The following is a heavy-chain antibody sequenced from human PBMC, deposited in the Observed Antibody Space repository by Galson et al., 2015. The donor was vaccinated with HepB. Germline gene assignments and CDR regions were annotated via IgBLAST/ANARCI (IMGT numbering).Heavy chain of an antibody. V-gene: IGHV3-48*04. CDR3: ASNLDIVVVPAAIPNNNYYYYGMDV. CDR2: ISSSSSTI. Sequence: SLRLSCAASGFTFSSYSMNWVRQAPGKGLEWVSSISSSSSTIYYADSVKGRFTIYRDNAKNSLHLKMNSLRAEDTAVYYCASNLDIVVVPAAIPNNNYYYYGMDVWGQGTTVTVSS. J-gene: IGHJ6*02. D-gene: IGHD2-2*02. CDR1: GFTFSSYS.